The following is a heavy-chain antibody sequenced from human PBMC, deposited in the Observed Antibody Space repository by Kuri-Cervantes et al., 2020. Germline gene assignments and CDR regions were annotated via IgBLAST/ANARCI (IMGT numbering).Heavy chain of an antibody. J-gene: IGHJ5*02. V-gene: IGHV1-8*01. CDR3: AREHRDYGPAWFDP. CDR2: MNPNSGNT. CDR1: GYTFTSYD. Sequence: ASVKVSCKASGYTFTSYDINWVRQATGQGLEWMGWMNPNSGNTGYVQKFQGRVTMTKNTSISTAYMELSSLRSEDTAVYYCAREHRDYGPAWFDPWGQGTLVTVSS. D-gene: IGHD4-17*01.